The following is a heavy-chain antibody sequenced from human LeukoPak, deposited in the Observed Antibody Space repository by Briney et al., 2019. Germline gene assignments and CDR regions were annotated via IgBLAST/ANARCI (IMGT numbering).Heavy chain of an antibody. CDR3: ARTMVRGDRDY. Sequence: SVKVSCKASGGTFSSYAISWVRQAPGQGLEWMGGIIPIFGTANYAQKFQGRVTMTRDTSISTVYMELSRLRSDDTAVYYCARTMVRGDRDYWGQGTLVTVSS. J-gene: IGHJ4*02. CDR1: GGTFSSYA. CDR2: IIPIFGTA. D-gene: IGHD3-10*01. V-gene: IGHV1-69*05.